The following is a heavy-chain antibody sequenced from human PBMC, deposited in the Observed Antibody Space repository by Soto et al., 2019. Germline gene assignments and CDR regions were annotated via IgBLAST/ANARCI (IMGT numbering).Heavy chain of an antibody. V-gene: IGHV4-4*07. J-gene: IGHJ5*02. CDR3: ARDRSTYGGGGTGEVKENWFDP. CDR1: GGSINSYW. CDR2: VYSSGTT. Sequence: PSETLSLTCSVSGGSINSYWWSWIRQPAGKGLEWIGRVYSSGTTDYNPSLKSRVTMAVDTSKSQVSLKLSSVTAADTAVYYCARDRSTYGGGGTGEVKENWFDPWGQGALVTVSS. D-gene: IGHD2-8*01.